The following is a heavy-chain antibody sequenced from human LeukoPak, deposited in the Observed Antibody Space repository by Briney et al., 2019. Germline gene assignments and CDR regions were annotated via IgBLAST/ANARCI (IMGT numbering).Heavy chain of an antibody. D-gene: IGHD2-2*01. CDR2: IYTSGST. CDR1: GGSISSYY. Sequence: SETLSLTCTVSGGSISSYYWSWIRQPAGKGLEWIGRIYTSGSTNYNPSLKSRVNMSVDPSKNQFSLKVSSGTAADTAVYYSARGVVVVPAANYYYYYMDVWGKGTTVTVSS. J-gene: IGHJ6*03. CDR3: ARGVVVVPAANYYYYYMDV. V-gene: IGHV4-4*07.